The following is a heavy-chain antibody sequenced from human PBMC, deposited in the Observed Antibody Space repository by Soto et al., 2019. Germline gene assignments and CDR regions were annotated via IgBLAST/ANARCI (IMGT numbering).Heavy chain of an antibody. V-gene: IGHV3-30-3*01. CDR1: GFTFSSYA. D-gene: IGHD3-9*01. CDR2: ISYDGSNK. J-gene: IGHJ4*02. CDR3: ARGLCWREGLRYFDWLFSPKFDY. Sequence: PGGSLRLSCAASGFTFSSYAMHWVRQAPGKGLEWVAVISYDGSNKYYADSVKGRFTISRDNSKNTLYLQMNSLRAEDTAVYYCARGLCWREGLRYFDWLFSPKFDYWGQGTLVTVSS.